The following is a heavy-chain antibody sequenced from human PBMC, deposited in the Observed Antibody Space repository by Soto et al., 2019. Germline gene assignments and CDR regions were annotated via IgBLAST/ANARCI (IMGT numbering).Heavy chain of an antibody. J-gene: IGHJ4*02. CDR3: AREGGGGYCSGGSCGDFDY. CDR2: ISAYNGNT. V-gene: IGHV1-18*04. CDR1: GYTFTRYY. Sequence: GASMKGSCKASGYTFTRYYMHWVRQAPGQGLEWMGWISAYNGNTNYAQKLQGRVTMTTDTSTSTAYMELRSLRSDDTAVYYCAREGGGGYCSGGSCGDFDYWGQGTLVTVS. D-gene: IGHD2-15*01.